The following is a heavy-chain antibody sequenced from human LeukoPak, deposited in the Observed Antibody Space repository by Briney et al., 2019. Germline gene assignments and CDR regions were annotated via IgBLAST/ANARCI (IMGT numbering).Heavy chain of an antibody. CDR3: ASKTAREDYYYGMDV. Sequence: SETLSLTCTVSGVSISSSSYYWGWIRQPPGKTLEWIGSIFYSGRTYYSPSLKSRITIALDMSKNHFSLKLNSVTAADTAVYYCASKTAREDYYYGMDVWGQGTTVTVSS. V-gene: IGHV4-39*02. J-gene: IGHJ6*02. CDR1: GVSISSSSYY. CDR2: IFYSGRT. D-gene: IGHD1-26*01.